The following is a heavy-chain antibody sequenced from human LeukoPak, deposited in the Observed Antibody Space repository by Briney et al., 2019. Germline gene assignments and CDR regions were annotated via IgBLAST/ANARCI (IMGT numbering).Heavy chain of an antibody. V-gene: IGHV5-51*01. D-gene: IGHD2-15*01. CDR1: GYSFTSYW. J-gene: IGHJ5*02. Sequence: GESLKISCKGSGYSFTSYWIGWVRQMPGKGLEWMGIIYPGDSDTRCSPSFQGQVTISADKSISTAYLQWSSLKASDTAMYYCARRSRDCSGGSCYYGNYNWFDPWGQGTLVTVSS. CDR2: IYPGDSDT. CDR3: ARRSRDCSGGSCYYGNYNWFDP.